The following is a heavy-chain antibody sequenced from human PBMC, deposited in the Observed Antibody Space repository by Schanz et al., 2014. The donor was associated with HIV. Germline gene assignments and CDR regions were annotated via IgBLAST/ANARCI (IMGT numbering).Heavy chain of an antibody. J-gene: IGHJ4*02. CDR2: MNPKSGVT. D-gene: IGHD6-19*01. V-gene: IGHV1-2*02. Sequence: QVQLVQSGAEVKKPGASVKVSCKASGYRFAAYYIHWVRQAPGQELEWMGCMNPKSGVTNYAQNFQGRVTMTWDTTGSTAYMEMNRLKSDDTAVYYCARTRGIAVAGFDYWGQGTPVAVS. CDR1: GYRFAAYY. CDR3: ARTRGIAVAGFDY.